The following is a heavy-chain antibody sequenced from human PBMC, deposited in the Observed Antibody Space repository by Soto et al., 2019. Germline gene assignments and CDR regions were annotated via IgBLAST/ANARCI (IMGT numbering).Heavy chain of an antibody. CDR2: IFPADSET. CDR3: ARRGAGYNYDF. J-gene: IGHJ4*02. CDR1: GYSFPAFW. V-gene: IGHV5-51*01. D-gene: IGHD5-12*01. Sequence: GQSLKISCGASGYSFPAFWIGWVRQMPGKGLEWMGIIFPADSETRYSPSFQGQVTISADKPTSTAYLEWSSLKASDTAMYYCARRGAGYNYDFWGQGTLVTVSS.